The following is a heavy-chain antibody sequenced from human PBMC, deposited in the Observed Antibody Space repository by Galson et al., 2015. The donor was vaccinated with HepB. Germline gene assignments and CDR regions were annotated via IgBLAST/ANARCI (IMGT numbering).Heavy chain of an antibody. D-gene: IGHD2-15*01. CDR2: ISYDGSNK. V-gene: IGHV3-30*03. J-gene: IGHJ6*02. CDR1: GFTFSSYG. CDR3: AILSGYCSGGSCYSGYYYYGMDV. Sequence: SLRLSCAASGFTFSSYGMHWVRQAPGKGLEWVAVISYDGSNKYYADSVKGRFTISRDNSKNTLYLQMNSLRAEDTAVYYCAILSGYCSGGSCYSGYYYYGMDVWGQGTTVTVSS.